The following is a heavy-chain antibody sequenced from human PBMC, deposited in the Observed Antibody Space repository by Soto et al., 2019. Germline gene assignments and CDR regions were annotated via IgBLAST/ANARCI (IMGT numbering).Heavy chain of an antibody. V-gene: IGHV4-59*08. Sequence: TSETLSLTCTVSGGSISSYYWSWIRQPPGKGLEWIGYIYYSGSTNYNPSLKSRVTISVDTSKNQFSLKLSSVTAADTAVYYCARGISFGDFDYWGQGSLVTVSS. CDR1: GGSISSYY. CDR2: IYYSGST. D-gene: IGHD3-10*01. CDR3: ARGISFGDFDY. J-gene: IGHJ4*02.